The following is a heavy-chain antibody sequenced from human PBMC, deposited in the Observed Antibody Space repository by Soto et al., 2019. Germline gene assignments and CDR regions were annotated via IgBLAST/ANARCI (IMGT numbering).Heavy chain of an antibody. D-gene: IGHD1-20*01. Sequence: QVQLVESGGGVVQPGRSLRLSCAASGFTFSSYGMHWVRQAPGKGLEWVAVIWYDGSNKYYADSVKGRFTISRDNSKNTLYLQMNSLRAEDTTVYYCARSSNWNKPRVVRYYYDGMDVCGQGTTVTVSS. CDR1: GFTFSSYG. CDR3: ARSSNWNKPRVVRYYYDGMDV. CDR2: IWYDGSNK. J-gene: IGHJ6*02. V-gene: IGHV3-33*01.